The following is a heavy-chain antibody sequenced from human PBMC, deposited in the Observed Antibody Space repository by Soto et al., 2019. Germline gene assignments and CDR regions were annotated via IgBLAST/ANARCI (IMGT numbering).Heavy chain of an antibody. CDR2: IYYSGST. CDR1: GGSISSYY. V-gene: IGHV4-59*01. Sequence: PSETLSLTCTVSGGSISSYYWSWIRQPPGKGLEWIGYIYYSGSTNYNPSLKSRVTISVDTSKNQFSLKLSSVTAADTAVYYCVREPWGFSGTWYDYWGQGTLVTVSS. J-gene: IGHJ4*02. CDR3: VREPWGFSGTWYDY. D-gene: IGHD6-13*01.